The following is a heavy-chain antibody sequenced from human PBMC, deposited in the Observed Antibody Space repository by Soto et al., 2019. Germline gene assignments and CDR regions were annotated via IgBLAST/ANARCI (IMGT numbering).Heavy chain of an antibody. D-gene: IGHD3-10*01. V-gene: IGHV4-34*01. CDR2: GNHSGST. CDR1: GGSFSGYY. Sequence: PSETLSLTCAVYGGSFSGYYWSWIRQPPGKGLEWIGEGNHSGSTNYNPSLKSRVTISVDTSKNQFSLKLSSVTAADTAVYYCARGRSITMVRGYYGMDVWGQGTTVTVSS. CDR3: ARGRSITMVRGYYGMDV. J-gene: IGHJ6*02.